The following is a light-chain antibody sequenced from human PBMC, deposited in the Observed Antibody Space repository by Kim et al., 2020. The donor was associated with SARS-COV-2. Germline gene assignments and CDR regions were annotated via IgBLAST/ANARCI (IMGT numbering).Light chain of an antibody. CDR1: QDIANY. J-gene: IGKJ1*01. CDR2: AAS. V-gene: IGKV1-27*01. CDR3: QKYDSAPWT. Sequence: DTQMTQSPSSLSASVGDGVTITCRASQDIANYLAWYQQKPGKVPKHLVYAASALKSGVPSRFSGRRSGTDFTLTISKLQPEDVATYYCQKYDSAPWTFGQGTKVDIK.